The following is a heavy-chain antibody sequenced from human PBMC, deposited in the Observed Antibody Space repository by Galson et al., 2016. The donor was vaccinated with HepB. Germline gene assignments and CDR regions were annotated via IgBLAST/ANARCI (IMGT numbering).Heavy chain of an antibody. J-gene: IGHJ6*02. CDR1: GFIVSNDY. CDR2: SYGGGNT. Sequence: SLRLSCAASGFIVSNDYMNWVRQAPGKGLEWVSVSYGGGNTYYAESVKGRSTISRDNSKNTVFLEMNNLRTDDTAVYYCSRDPGLRNGMDVWGQGTTVTVSS. CDR3: SRDPGLRNGMDV. V-gene: IGHV3-53*01.